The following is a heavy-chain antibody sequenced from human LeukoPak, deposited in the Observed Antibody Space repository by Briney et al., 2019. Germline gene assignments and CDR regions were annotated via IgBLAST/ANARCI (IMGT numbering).Heavy chain of an antibody. V-gene: IGHV4-38-2*01. CDR1: GYSITSDYY. CDR3: ARVMRGSQFDY. D-gene: IGHD3-16*01. J-gene: IGHJ4*02. CDR2: ISDGGNT. Sequence: SETLSLTCAVSGYSITSDYYWGWLRQSPGKGLEWIGSISDGGNTYYNSSLESRVTITRDTSKNQFSLKLTSVTASDTAVYYCARVMRGSQFDYWGQGTLVTVSS.